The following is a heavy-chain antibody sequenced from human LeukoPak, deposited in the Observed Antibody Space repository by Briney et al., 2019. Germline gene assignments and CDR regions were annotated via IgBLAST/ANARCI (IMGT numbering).Heavy chain of an antibody. V-gene: IGHV3-48*01. J-gene: IGHJ4*02. CDR2: ISSSSSTI. CDR1: GFTFSSYS. Sequence: PGGSLRLSCVASGFTFSSYSMSWVRQAPGKGLEWVSYISSSSSTIYYADSVKGRFTISRDNAKNSLYLQMNSLRAEDTAVYYCARVAVTVTPIVVVIYLVDYWGQGTLVTVSS. CDR3: ARVAVTVTPIVVVIYLVDY. D-gene: IGHD3-22*01.